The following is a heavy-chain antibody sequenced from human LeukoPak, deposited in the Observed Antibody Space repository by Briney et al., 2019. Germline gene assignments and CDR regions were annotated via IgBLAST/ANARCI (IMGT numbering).Heavy chain of an antibody. Sequence: ASVKVSCKTSGYTFSSYYIHWVRQAPGQGVEWMGIINPSGGSTSYAQKFQGTVTMTRDTSTSTVYMELSSLRSEDTAVYYCARAGVAGRRFDYWGQGTLVTVSS. D-gene: IGHD6-19*01. CDR1: GYTFSSYY. J-gene: IGHJ4*02. CDR2: INPSGGST. CDR3: ARAGVAGRRFDY. V-gene: IGHV1-46*01.